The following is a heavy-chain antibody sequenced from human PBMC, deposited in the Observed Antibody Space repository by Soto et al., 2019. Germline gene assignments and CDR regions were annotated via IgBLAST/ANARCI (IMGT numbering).Heavy chain of an antibody. CDR3: TRANWYSQY. CDR2: IYYNGNT. D-gene: IGHD1-7*01. Sequence: QVQLQESGPGLVKPSETLSLTCSVSGGSISNHYWSWIRQPPGRGLEWIGYIYYNGNTNYNPSLKSQVTMSVDTSRHQISLTFTTVTAADTAVYYCTRANWYSQYWGQGTLVTVSS. V-gene: IGHV4-59*11. CDR1: GGSISNHY. J-gene: IGHJ4*02.